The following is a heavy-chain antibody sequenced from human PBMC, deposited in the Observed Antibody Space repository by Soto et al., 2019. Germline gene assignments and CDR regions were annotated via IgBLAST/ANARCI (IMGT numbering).Heavy chain of an antibody. CDR1: GGTFSSYA. Sequence: SVKVSCKASGGTFSSYAISWVRQAPGQGLEWMGGIIPIFGTANYAQKFQGRVTITANESTSTAYMELSSLRSEDTAVYYCARDLYIKLATERGGGMDVWGQGTTVTVSS. CDR2: IIPIFGTA. CDR3: ARDLYIKLATERGGGMDV. D-gene: IGHD6-6*01. J-gene: IGHJ6*02. V-gene: IGHV1-69*13.